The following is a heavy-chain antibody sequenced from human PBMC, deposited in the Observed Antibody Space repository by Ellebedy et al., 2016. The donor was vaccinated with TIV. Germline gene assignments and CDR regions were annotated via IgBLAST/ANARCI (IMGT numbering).Heavy chain of an antibody. V-gene: IGHV3-21*01. D-gene: IGHD6-13*01. J-gene: IGHJ4*02. CDR3: ARDEGDTSSWYWAH. CDR1: GFAFSIYS. CDR2: ISSNGRYT. Sequence: PGGSLRLSCAASGFAFSIYSINWVRQSPGKGLEWVSSISSNGRYTYYADSLKGRFTISRDNAKNSVYLQMNSLRAEDTSVYYCARDEGDTSSWYWAHWGQGTLVTVSS.